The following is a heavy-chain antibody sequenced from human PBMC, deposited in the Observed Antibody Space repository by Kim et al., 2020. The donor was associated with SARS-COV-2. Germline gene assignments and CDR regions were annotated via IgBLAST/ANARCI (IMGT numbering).Heavy chain of an antibody. CDR3: ARGYSGSYWYFDY. D-gene: IGHD1-26*01. CDR1: GFTFSSYA. V-gene: IGHV3-30-3*01. Sequence: GGSLRLSCEASGFTFSSYAMHWVRQAPGKGLERVAIISYDGSNKYYADSVKGRFTISRDNSKNTLYLQMNSLRAEDTAVYYCARGYSGSYWYFDYWGQGTLVTVSS. CDR2: ISYDGSNK. J-gene: IGHJ4*02.